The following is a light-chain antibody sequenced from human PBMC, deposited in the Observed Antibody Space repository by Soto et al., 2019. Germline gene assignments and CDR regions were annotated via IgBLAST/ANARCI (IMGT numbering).Light chain of an antibody. V-gene: IGLV1-44*01. CDR3: AAWDESPNVPV. CDR2: SNN. J-gene: IGLJ3*02. Sequence: QSVLTQPPSASGTPGQRVTISCSGSNSNSGRNTVNWYQQLPGAAPNLLIYSNNQRPSGVPDRFSGSKSGTSASLAISGLQSEDEADYYCAAWDESPNVPVFGGGTKLTV. CDR1: NSNSGRNT.